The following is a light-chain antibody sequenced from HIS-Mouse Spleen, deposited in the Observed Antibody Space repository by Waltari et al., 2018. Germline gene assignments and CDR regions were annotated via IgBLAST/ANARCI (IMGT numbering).Light chain of an antibody. CDR3: SSYTSSSTYV. V-gene: IGLV2-14*01. Sequence: QSALTQPASVSGSPGQSITISCTGTSSDVGGYNYVPWYQQHPGKAPNLMIYEVSNRASGVSNRFSGFKSGNTASLTIPGLQAEDEADYYCSSYTSSSTYVFGTGTKVTVL. J-gene: IGLJ1*01. CDR1: SSDVGGYNY. CDR2: EVS.